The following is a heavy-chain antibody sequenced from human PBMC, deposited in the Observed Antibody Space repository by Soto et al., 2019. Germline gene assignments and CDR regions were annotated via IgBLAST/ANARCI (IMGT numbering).Heavy chain of an antibody. D-gene: IGHD3-10*01. Sequence: SETLSLTCTVSGGTISSWYWSWIRQPPGKGLEWIGYIYYSGSTNCNPSLKSRVTISVDTSKNQFSLKLSSVTAADTAVYYCARYYGSGSYYGTFDYWGQGTLVTVSS. CDR1: GGTISSWY. CDR2: IYYSGST. V-gene: IGHV4-59*08. J-gene: IGHJ4*02. CDR3: ARYYGSGSYYGTFDY.